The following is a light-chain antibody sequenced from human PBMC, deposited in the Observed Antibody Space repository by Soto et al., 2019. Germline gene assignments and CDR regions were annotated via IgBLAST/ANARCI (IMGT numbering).Light chain of an antibody. J-gene: IGKJ1*01. Sequence: EIVMTQSPATLSVSPGERATLSCRASQSVSSNLAWYQQKPGQAPRLLIYGASTRATGIPARFSGSGSGTESPLTISSLQSEDFAGYYRQPYNNLPPWTFGQGTKVEIK. CDR2: GAS. V-gene: IGKV3-15*01. CDR1: QSVSSN. CDR3: QPYNNLPPWT.